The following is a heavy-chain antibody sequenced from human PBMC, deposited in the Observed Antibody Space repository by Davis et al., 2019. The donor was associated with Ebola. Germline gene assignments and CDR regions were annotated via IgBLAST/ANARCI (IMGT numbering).Heavy chain of an antibody. Sequence: ASVKVSCKASRYTLTSYYMHWVRQAPGQGLEWMGWINPNSGGTNYAQKFQGRVTTTRDTSISTAYMELSRLISDDAAVYYCARTTQKHHFYDISGYYDFEYWGQGTLVTVSS. CDR2: INPNSGGT. CDR1: RYTLTSYY. D-gene: IGHD3-22*01. V-gene: IGHV1-2*02. J-gene: IGHJ4*02. CDR3: ARTTQKHHFYDISGYYDFEY.